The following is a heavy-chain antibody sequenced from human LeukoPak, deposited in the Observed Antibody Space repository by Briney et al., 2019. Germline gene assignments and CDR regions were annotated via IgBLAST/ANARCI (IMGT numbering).Heavy chain of an antibody. D-gene: IGHD1-26*01. J-gene: IGHJ6*02. V-gene: IGHV3-15*01. CDR2: IKSKTDGGTT. Sequence: GGSLRLSCAASGFTFSNAWMSWVRQAPGKGREWVGRIKSKTDGGTTAYAAPVKGRFTISRDDSKNTLYLQRNSLKTEDTAVYYCTTDGVSGSYPYYYYGMDVWGQGTTVTVSS. CDR3: TTDGVSGSYPYYYYGMDV. CDR1: GFTFSNAW.